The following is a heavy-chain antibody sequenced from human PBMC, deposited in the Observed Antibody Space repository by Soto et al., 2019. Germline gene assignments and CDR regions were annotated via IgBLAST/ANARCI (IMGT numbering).Heavy chain of an antibody. CDR2: IVPTVDTS. Sequence: QVQLVQSGAEVRQPASSVKVSCKTSGATFSSYAITWVRQAPGQGLEWMGGIVPTVDTSTYAQKFQGRVTITADKFTNTVYMELSSLRSDDTAVYYCVSVVAIPGYPDNWGQGTLVNVS. CDR1: GATFSSYA. J-gene: IGHJ4*02. D-gene: IGHD5-12*01. CDR3: VSVVAIPGYPDN. V-gene: IGHV1-69*14.